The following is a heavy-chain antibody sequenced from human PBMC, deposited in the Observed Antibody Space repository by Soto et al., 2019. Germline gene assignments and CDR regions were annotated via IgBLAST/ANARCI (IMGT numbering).Heavy chain of an antibody. CDR2: IKSKTDGGTT. V-gene: IGHV3-15*01. J-gene: IGHJ4*02. Sequence: EVQLVESGGGLVKPGGSLRLSCAASGFTFSNAWMSWVRQAPGKGLEWVGRIKSKTDGGTTYYAAPVKGRFTISRDDSKNTLYLQMNSLKTEDTAVYYCTTEGPGYCSGGSCYAIDYWGQGTLVTVSS. CDR3: TTEGPGYCSGGSCYAIDY. CDR1: GFTFSNAW. D-gene: IGHD2-15*01.